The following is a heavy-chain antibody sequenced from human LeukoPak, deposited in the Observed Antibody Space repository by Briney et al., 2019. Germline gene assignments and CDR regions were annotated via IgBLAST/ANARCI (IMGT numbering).Heavy chain of an antibody. Sequence: PGGSLRLSCAASGFTVSSNYMSWVRQAPGRGLEWVSIIYTGGGTYYADSVKGRFTISRDNSKNTVYLQMNSLRAEDTALYYCARDRNPGDAFDIWGQGTVVTV. CDR1: GFTVSSNY. CDR3: ARDRNPGDAFDI. V-gene: IGHV3-66*01. J-gene: IGHJ3*02. CDR2: IYTGGGT.